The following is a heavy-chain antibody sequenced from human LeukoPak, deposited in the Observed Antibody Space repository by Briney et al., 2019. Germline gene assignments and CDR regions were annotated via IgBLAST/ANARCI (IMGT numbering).Heavy chain of an antibody. V-gene: IGHV1-18*01. D-gene: IGHD3-22*01. J-gene: IGHJ4*02. CDR2: ISAYNGNT. Sequence: ASVKVSCKASGYTFTSCGISWVRQAPGQGLEWMGWISAYNGNTNYAQKLQGRVTMTTDTSTSTAYMELRSLRSDDTAVDYCARVPYYYDSSGYFYWGQGTLVTVSS. CDR1: GYTFTSCG. CDR3: ARVPYYYDSSGYFY.